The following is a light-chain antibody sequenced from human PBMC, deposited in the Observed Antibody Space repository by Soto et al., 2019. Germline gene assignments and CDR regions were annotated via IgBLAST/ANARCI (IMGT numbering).Light chain of an antibody. CDR3: MQAQQAPLT. V-gene: IGKV2-28*01. CDR1: QSLLHSDGYNY. J-gene: IGKJ4*01. CDR2: LGS. Sequence: DLVMTQSPLSLPVTPGEPASISCRSSQSLLHSDGYNYLDWYLQKPGQSPQLLIYLGSNRASGVPDRFRGSGSGTDFTLKISRVEAEDVGVYYCMQAQQAPLTFGGGTKVEIK.